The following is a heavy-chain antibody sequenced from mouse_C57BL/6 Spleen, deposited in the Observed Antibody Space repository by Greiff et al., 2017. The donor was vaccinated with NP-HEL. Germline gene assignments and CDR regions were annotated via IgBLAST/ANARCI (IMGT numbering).Heavy chain of an antibody. J-gene: IGHJ2*01. CDR2: IYPGDGDT. CDR1: GYAFSSYW. D-gene: IGHD3-1*01. CDR3: ARSGWDVADY. V-gene: IGHV1-80*01. Sequence: VKLQESGAELVKPGASVKISCKASGYAFSSYWMNWVKQRPGKGLEWIGQIYPGDGDTNYNGKFKGKATLTADKSSSTAYMQLSSLTSEDSAVYFCARSGWDVADYWGQGTTLTVSS.